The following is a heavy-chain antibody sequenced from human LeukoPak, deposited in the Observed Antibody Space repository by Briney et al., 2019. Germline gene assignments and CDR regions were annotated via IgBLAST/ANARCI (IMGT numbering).Heavy chain of an antibody. D-gene: IGHD3-10*01. J-gene: IGHJ4*02. V-gene: IGHV3-9*01. CDR2: ISWNSGSI. Sequence: GGSLRLSCAASGFTFDDYTMHWVRHAPGKGLEWVSGISWNSGSIGYADSVEGRFLISRDNAKNSLYLQMNSLRTEDTALYYCAKDTYSGSGSYLDYWGQGALVTVSS. CDR3: AKDTYSGSGSYLDY. CDR1: GFTFDDYT.